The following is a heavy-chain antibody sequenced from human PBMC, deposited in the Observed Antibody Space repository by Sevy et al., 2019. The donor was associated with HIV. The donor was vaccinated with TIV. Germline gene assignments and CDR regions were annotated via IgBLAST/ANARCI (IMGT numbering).Heavy chain of an antibody. V-gene: IGHV3-43D*04. J-gene: IGHJ4*02. D-gene: IGHD3-22*01. CDR2: ISWDGGST. CDR3: AKDRSDSSGYYYVLDY. CDR1: GFTFDDYA. Sequence: GGSLRLSCAASGFTFDDYAMHWVRQAPGKGLEWVSLISWDGGSTYYADSVKGRFTISRDNSKNSLYLQMNSLRAEDTALYYCAKDRSDSSGYYYVLDYWGQGTLVTVSS.